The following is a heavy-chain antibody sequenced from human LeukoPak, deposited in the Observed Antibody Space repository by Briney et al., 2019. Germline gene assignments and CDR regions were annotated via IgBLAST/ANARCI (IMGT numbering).Heavy chain of an antibody. CDR3: ALPADGQLWSLHDAFDI. V-gene: IGHV1-46*01. J-gene: IGHJ3*02. CDR2: INPSGGST. D-gene: IGHD5-18*01. CDR1: GYTFTSYY. Sequence: ASVKVSCKASGYTFTSYYMHWVRQAPGQGLEWMGIINPSGGSTSYAQKFQGRVTMTRDTSTSTVYMELSSLRSEDTAVYYCALPADGQLWSLHDAFDIWGQGTMVTVSS.